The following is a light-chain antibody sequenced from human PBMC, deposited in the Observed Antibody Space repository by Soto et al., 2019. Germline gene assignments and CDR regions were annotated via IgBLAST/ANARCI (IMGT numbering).Light chain of an antibody. V-gene: IGLV2-11*01. Sequence: QSALTQPRSVSGSPGQSVTISCTGTSSDVGAYNYVSWYQQHPGKAPRLMIYDVSERPSGVPDRFSGSKSGNTASLTISGLQAEDEADYYCCSYAGGHSWVFGGGTKVTVL. CDR2: DVS. J-gene: IGLJ3*02. CDR3: CSYAGGHSWV. CDR1: SSDVGAYNY.